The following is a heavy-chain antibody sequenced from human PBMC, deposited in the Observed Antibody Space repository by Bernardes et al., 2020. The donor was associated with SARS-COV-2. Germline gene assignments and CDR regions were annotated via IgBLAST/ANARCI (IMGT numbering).Heavy chain of an antibody. J-gene: IGHJ4*02. CDR2: VYYKGTT. V-gene: IGHV4-61*01. D-gene: IGHD3-16*01. CDR1: GGSVNSGFYY. CDR3: ARQRGSGTYSFDY. Sequence: SETLSLTCTVSGGSVNSGFYYWTWVRQAPGKGLEWIGNVYYKGTTMYNPSLKSRLSMSIDTSKNQFSLNLTSMTAADTAVYYCARQRGSGTYSFDYWGRGTLVTVSS.